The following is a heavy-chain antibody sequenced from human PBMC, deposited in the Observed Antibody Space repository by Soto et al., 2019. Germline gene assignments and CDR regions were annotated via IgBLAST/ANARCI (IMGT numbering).Heavy chain of an antibody. CDR1: GFTFSSYA. V-gene: IGHV3-30-3*01. D-gene: IGHD3-16*01. CDR3: ARVGGTKENYYYYGMDV. J-gene: IGHJ6*02. Sequence: QVQLVKYGGGVVQPGRSLRLSCAASGFTFSSYAMHWVRQAPGKGLEWVAVISYDGSNKYYADSVKGRFTISRDNSKNTLYLQMNSLRAEDTAVYYCARVGGTKENYYYYGMDVWGQGTTVTVSS. CDR2: ISYDGSNK.